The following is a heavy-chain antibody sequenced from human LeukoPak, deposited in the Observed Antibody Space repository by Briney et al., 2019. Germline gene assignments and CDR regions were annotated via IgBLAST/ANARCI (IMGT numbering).Heavy chain of an antibody. V-gene: IGHV3-23*01. D-gene: IGHD1-26*01. Sequence: GGSLRLSCAASGFTFSSSAMSWVRQAPGKGLEWVSAISNNGGYTYYADSVQGRFTISRGNSKSTLCLQMNSLRAKDTAVYYCAKKVVVGATSPYSDFQDWGQGTLVTVSS. CDR2: ISNNGGYT. CDR1: GFTFSSSA. J-gene: IGHJ1*01. CDR3: AKKVVVGATSPYSDFQD.